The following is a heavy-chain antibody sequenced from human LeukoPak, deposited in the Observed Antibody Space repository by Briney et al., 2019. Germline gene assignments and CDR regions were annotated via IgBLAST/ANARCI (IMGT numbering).Heavy chain of an antibody. CDR2: MNPNSGNT. J-gene: IGHJ4*02. V-gene: IGHV1-8*02. CDR1: GYTFTSYG. Sequence: GASVTVSCKASGYTFTSYGISWVRQATGQGLEWMGWMNPNSGNTGYAQKFQGRVTMTRNTSISTAYMELSSLRSEDTAVYYCARLSLWSYDFWSGYSLFDYWGQGTLVTVSS. D-gene: IGHD3-3*01. CDR3: ARLSLWSYDFWSGYSLFDY.